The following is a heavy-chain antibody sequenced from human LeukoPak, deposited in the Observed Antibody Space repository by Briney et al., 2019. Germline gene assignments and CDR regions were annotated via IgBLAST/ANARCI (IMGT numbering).Heavy chain of an antibody. J-gene: IGHJ4*02. V-gene: IGHV4-59*01. CDR3: ARGMYYYDSSGYYGPAYYFDY. D-gene: IGHD3-22*01. CDR2: IYYSGST. Sequence: SETLSLTCTVSGGSISSYYWSWIRQPPGKGLEWIGYIYYSGSTNYNPSLKSRVTISVDTSKSQFSLKLSSATAADTAVYYCARGMYYYDSSGYYGPAYYFDYWGQGTLVTVSS. CDR1: GGSISSYY.